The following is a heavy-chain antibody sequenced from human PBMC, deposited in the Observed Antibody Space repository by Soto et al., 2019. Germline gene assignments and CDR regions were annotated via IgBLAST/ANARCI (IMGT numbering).Heavy chain of an antibody. D-gene: IGHD3-16*01. J-gene: IGHJ4*02. CDR2: ISYSGIP. CDR1: GDSINSANYY. Sequence: QVQLQESGPGLAIPSQTLSLTCTVSGDSINSANYYWSWVRQHPGKGLEWIGFISYSGIPHYNPSLNSRVTISVDRSKNEFPLELSSVTAADTAVYYCARSYAWGAFDSWGQGTLVTVSS. CDR3: ARSYAWGAFDS. V-gene: IGHV4-31*03.